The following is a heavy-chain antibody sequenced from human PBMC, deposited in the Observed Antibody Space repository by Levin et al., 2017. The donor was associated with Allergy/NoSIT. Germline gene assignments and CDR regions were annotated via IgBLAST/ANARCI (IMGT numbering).Heavy chain of an antibody. Sequence: GGSLRLSCAASGFTFSSYGMHWVRQAPGKGLEWVAVISYDGSNKYYADSVKGRFTISRDNSKNTLYLQMNSLRAEDTAVYYCAKEIDSSSWYEVGYGMDVWGQGTTVTVSS. D-gene: IGHD6-13*01. V-gene: IGHV3-30*18. CDR2: ISYDGSNK. CDR3: AKEIDSSSWYEVGYGMDV. J-gene: IGHJ6*02. CDR1: GFTFSSYG.